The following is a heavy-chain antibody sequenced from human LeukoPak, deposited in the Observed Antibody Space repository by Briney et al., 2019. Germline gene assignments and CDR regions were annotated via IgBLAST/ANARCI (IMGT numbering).Heavy chain of an antibody. V-gene: IGHV4-59*01. CDR1: GGSISSYY. CDR2: IYYSGGT. Sequence: SETLSLTCTVSGGSISSYYWSWIRQPPGKGLEWIGYIYYSGGTNYNPSLKSRVTISVDTSKNQFSLKLSSVTAADTAVYYCARGGQLPFDYWGQGTLVTVSS. CDR3: ARGGQLPFDY. J-gene: IGHJ4*02. D-gene: IGHD3-10*01.